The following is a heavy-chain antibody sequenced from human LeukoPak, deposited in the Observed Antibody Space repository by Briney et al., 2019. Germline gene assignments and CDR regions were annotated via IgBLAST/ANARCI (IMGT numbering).Heavy chain of an antibody. CDR2: IYYSGST. D-gene: IGHD3-10*01. V-gene: IGHV4-39*01. J-gene: IGHJ4*02. CDR3: ARLRGPGLPHY. CDR1: GGSISSSSYY. Sequence: SETLSLTCTVSGGSISSSSYYWGWIRQPPGKGLEWMGSIYYSGSTYYNPSLKSRVTISVDTSKNQFSLKLSSVTAADTAVYYCARLRGPGLPHYWGQGTLVTVSS.